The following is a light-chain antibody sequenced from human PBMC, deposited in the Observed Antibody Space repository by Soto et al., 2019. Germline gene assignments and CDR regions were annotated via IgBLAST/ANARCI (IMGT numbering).Light chain of an antibody. CDR2: DVT. CDR1: SDNIGDYNS. V-gene: IGLV2-11*01. CDR3: CSVAGSFRRVV. Sequence: QSALTQPRSVSGSPGQSVTVSCTGASDNIGDYNSVSWYQQHPGKPPKLMIYDVTKRSSGVPDRFSGSKSGNTASLTISGLQAEDAADYYCCSVAGSFRRVVFGGGNKVTVL. J-gene: IGLJ2*01.